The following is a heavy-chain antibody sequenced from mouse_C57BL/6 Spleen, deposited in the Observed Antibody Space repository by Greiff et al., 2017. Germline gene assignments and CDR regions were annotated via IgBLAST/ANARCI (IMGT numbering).Heavy chain of an antibody. J-gene: IGHJ4*01. D-gene: IGHD1-1*01. V-gene: IGHV10-1*01. CDR2: IRSKSNNYAT. Sequence: EVHLVESGGGLVQPKGSLKLSCAASGFSFNTYAMNWVRQAPGKGLEWVARIRSKSNNYATYYADSVKDRFTISRDDSESMLYLQMNNLKTEDTAMYYCVRPFYDYDAMDYWGQGTSVTVSS. CDR3: VRPFYDYDAMDY. CDR1: GFSFNTYA.